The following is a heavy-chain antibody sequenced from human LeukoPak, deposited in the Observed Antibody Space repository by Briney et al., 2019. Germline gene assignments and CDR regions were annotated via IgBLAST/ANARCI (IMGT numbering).Heavy chain of an antibody. Sequence: GASVKVSCKASGYTFTSYGISWVRQAPGQGLEWMGWISAYNGNTNYAQKLQGRVTMTTDTSTSTAYMELRSLRSDDTAVYYCARDSLPYYYDSSGYYPFEHWGQGTLVTVSS. J-gene: IGHJ4*02. V-gene: IGHV1-18*01. CDR3: ARDSLPYYYDSSGYYPFEH. CDR2: ISAYNGNT. D-gene: IGHD3-22*01. CDR1: GYTFTSYG.